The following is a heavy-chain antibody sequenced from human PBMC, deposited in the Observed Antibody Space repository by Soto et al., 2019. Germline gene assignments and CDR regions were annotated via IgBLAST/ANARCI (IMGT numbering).Heavy chain of an antibody. D-gene: IGHD5-12*01. CDR3: ARRGSKGMATISGLDWFDP. CDR2: IYPGDSDT. J-gene: IGHJ5*02. CDR1: GYSFTSYW. V-gene: IGHV5-51*01. Sequence: GESLKISCKGSGYSFTSYWIGWVRQMPGKGLEWMGIIYPGDSDTRYSPSFQCQVTISADKSISTAYLQWSSLKAADTAMYYCARRGSKGMATISGLDWFDPWGQGTLVTVSS.